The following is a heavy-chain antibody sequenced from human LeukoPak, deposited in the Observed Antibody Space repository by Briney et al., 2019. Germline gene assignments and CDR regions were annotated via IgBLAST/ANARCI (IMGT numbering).Heavy chain of an antibody. CDR3: ASPVLRYFDWLFQDAFDI. V-gene: IGHV4-39*01. Sequence: SETLSLTCTVSGGSISSSSYYWGWIRQPPGKGLEWIGSIYYSGSTYYNPSLKSRVTISVDTSKNQFSLKLSSVTAADTGVYYCASPVLRYFDWLFQDAFDIWGQGTMVTVSS. J-gene: IGHJ3*02. CDR2: IYYSGST. CDR1: GGSISSSSYY. D-gene: IGHD3-9*01.